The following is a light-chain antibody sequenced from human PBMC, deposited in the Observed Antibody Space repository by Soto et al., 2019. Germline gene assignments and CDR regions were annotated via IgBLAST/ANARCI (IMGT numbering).Light chain of an antibody. CDR3: GSWDSSMSAYV. J-gene: IGLJ1*01. Sequence: QSVLTQPPSVSAAPGQKVTISCSGSSSNIGNNYASWYQQVPGTAPKLLIYDNNKRPSGISDRFSGSKSGTSATLDITGLQTGDEADYYCGSWDSSMSAYVFGTGTKVTV. CDR1: SSNIGNNY. CDR2: DNN. V-gene: IGLV1-51*01.